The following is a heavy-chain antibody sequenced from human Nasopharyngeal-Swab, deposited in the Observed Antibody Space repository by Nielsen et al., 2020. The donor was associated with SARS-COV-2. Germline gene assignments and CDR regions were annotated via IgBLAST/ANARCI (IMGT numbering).Heavy chain of an antibody. D-gene: IGHD3-9*01. CDR2: ISYDGSNK. V-gene: IGHV3-30*18. J-gene: IGHJ6*02. CDR1: GFTFSSYG. CDR3: AKEAGYYDILTGYYLSLGYGMDV. Sequence: GGSLRLFCAASGFTFSSYGMHWVRQAPGKGLEWVAVISYDGSNKYYADSVKGRFTISRDNSKNTLYLQMNSLRAEDTAVYYCAKEAGYYDILTGYYLSLGYGMDVWGQGTTVTVSS.